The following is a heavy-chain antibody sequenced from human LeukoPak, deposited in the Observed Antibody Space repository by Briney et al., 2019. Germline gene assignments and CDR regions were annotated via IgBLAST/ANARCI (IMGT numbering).Heavy chain of an antibody. CDR2: IYSSGSA. CDR3: ARRSFYCSGGSCLAPFDY. D-gene: IGHD2-15*01. V-gene: IGHV4-39*07. CDR1: GGSINSNNYY. Sequence: PSETLSLTCTVSGGSINSNNYYWGWIRQPPGKGLEWIGSIYSSGSAYYNPSLKSRVTISVDTSKNQFSLKLSSVTAADTAVYYCARRSFYCSGGSCLAPFDYWGQGTLVTVSS. J-gene: IGHJ4*02.